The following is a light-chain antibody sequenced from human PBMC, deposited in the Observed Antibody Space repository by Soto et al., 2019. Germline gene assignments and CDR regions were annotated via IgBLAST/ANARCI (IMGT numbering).Light chain of an antibody. J-gene: IGKJ2*01. CDR1: QSVFNNN. V-gene: IGKV3-20*01. CDR2: GAS. Sequence: EIVLTQSSGTLSLSPGERATLSCRASQSVFNNNLAWYQQKPGQAPRLLMSGASSRSTGIPDRFSGSGSGTDFTLTISRLEPEDVAIYHCQQYGGSPRTFGQGTKLEIK. CDR3: QQYGGSPRT.